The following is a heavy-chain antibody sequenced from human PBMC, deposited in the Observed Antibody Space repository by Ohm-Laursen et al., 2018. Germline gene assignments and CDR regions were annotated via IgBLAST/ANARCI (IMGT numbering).Heavy chain of an antibody. CDR1: GFTFDDYA. D-gene: IGHD2-15*01. Sequence: SLRLSCAASGFTFDDYAMHWVRQAPGKGLEWVSGISWNSGSIGYADSVKGRFTISRDNAKNSLYLQMNSLRAEDTALYYCAKSQGYCSGGSCSENYYYYGMDVWGQGTTVTVSS. J-gene: IGHJ6*02. CDR3: AKSQGYCSGGSCSENYYYYGMDV. CDR2: ISWNSGSI. V-gene: IGHV3-9*01.